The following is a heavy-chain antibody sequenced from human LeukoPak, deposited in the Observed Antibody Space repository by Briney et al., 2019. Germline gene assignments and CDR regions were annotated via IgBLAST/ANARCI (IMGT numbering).Heavy chain of an antibody. J-gene: IGHJ4*02. CDR1: GFTFSSYG. D-gene: IGHD2-2*01. Sequence: GGSLRLSCAASGFTFSSYGMHWVRQAPGKGLEWVAVISYDGSNQYYADSVKGRFTISRDNSKNTLYLQMNSLRAEDTAVYYCARGTMPDYWGQGTLVTVPS. V-gene: IGHV3-30*03. CDR3: ARGTMPDY. CDR2: ISYDGSNQ.